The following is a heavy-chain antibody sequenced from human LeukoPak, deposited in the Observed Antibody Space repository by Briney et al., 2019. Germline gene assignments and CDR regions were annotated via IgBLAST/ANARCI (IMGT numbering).Heavy chain of an antibody. CDR3: ATTVAYDAFDI. CDR1: GFTFSSYW. CDR2: IKQDGSEK. D-gene: IGHD4-23*01. Sequence: GGSLRLSCAASGFTFSSYWMSWVRQAPGKGLEWVANIKQDGSEKYYVDSVKGRFTISRDNAKNSLYLQMNGLRAEDTAVYYCATTVAYDAFDIWGQGTMVTVSS. V-gene: IGHV3-7*01. J-gene: IGHJ3*02.